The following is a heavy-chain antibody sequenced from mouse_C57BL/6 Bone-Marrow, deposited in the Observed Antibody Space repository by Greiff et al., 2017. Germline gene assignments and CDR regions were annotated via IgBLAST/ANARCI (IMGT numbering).Heavy chain of an antibody. CDR2: IGPGSGST. Sequence: QVHVKQPGAELVKPGASVKISCKASGYTFTDYYINWVKQRPGQGLEWIGKIGPGSGSTYYNEKFKGKATLTADKSSSTAYMQLSSLPSEDSAVDFCVRRGAMDYWGQGTSVTASS. V-gene: IGHV1-77*01. CDR3: VRRGAMDY. CDR1: GYTFTDYY. J-gene: IGHJ4*01.